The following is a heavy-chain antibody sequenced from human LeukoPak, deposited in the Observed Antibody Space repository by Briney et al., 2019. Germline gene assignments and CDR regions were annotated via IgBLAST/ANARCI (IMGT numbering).Heavy chain of an antibody. D-gene: IGHD2-2*01. CDR1: GFTFSTYA. V-gene: IGHV3-23*01. CDR2: SCDST. J-gene: IGHJ6*03. CDR3: AKERVGTSCSGCYMDV. Sequence: GGSLRLSCAASGFTFSTYAMTWVRQAPGKGLEWVSSSCDSTYYADSVKGRFTISRDNSKNTLYLQMNSLRAEDTAIYYCAKERVGTSCSGCYMDVWGKGTTVTVSS.